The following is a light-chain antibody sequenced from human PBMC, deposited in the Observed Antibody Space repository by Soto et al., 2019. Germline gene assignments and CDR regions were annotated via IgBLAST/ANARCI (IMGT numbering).Light chain of an antibody. CDR3: QQYKNWPPIT. J-gene: IGKJ5*01. V-gene: IGKV3-15*01. CDR2: GAS. Sequence: IVMTQSPATLSVSPGERATHSCRASQSVSSKLAWYQQKPGQAPRLLIYGASTRATGIPARFSGSGSGTEFTLTISSLQSEDFAVYYCQQYKNWPPITFGQGTRLEIK. CDR1: QSVSSK.